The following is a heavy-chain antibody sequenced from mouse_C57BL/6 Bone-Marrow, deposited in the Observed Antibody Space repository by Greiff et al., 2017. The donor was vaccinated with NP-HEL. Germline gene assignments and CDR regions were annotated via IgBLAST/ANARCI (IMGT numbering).Heavy chain of an antibody. J-gene: IGHJ2*01. V-gene: IGHV1-15*01. CDR2: IDPETGGT. D-gene: IGHD3-2*02. Sequence: QVQLKQSGAELVRPGASVTLSCKASGYTFTDYEMHWVKQTPVHGLEWIGAIDPETGGTAYNQKFKGKAILTADKSSSTAYMELRSLTSEDSAVYYCKGTAQAFDYWGQGTTLTVSS. CDR3: KGTAQAFDY. CDR1: GYTFTDYE.